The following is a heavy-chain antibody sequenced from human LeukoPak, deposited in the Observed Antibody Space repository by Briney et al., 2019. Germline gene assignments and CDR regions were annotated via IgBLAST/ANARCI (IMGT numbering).Heavy chain of an antibody. V-gene: IGHV3-7*05. J-gene: IGHJ4*02. CDR1: GFTFSSYW. Sequence: GGSLRLSCAASGFTFSSYWMTWVRQAPGKRLEWVANIKQDGSEKYYVDSVKGRYTISRDNAKNSLYLQMNSLRAEDTAMYYCARAMSGGRNFDYWGQGTLVTVSS. CDR2: IKQDGSEK. CDR3: ARAMSGGRNFDY. D-gene: IGHD2-15*01.